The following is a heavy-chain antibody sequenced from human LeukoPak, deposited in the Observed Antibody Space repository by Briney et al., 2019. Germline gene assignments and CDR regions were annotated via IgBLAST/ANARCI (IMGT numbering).Heavy chain of an antibody. Sequence: SETLSLTCAVYGGSFSGYYWSWIRHPPGKGLEWIGEINHSGRTNYNPSLKSRVTISVDTSKNQFSLKLSSVTAADTAVYYCARAYDFWSGYYQNWGQGTLVTVSS. CDR2: INHSGRT. J-gene: IGHJ4*02. V-gene: IGHV4-34*01. D-gene: IGHD3-3*01. CDR3: ARAYDFWSGYYQN. CDR1: GGSFSGYY.